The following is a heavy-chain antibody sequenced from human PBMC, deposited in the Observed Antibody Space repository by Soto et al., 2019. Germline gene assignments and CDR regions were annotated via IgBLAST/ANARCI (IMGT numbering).Heavy chain of an antibody. CDR1: GFTFSSYW. CDR3: ARELSFDY. Sequence: PRLSCAASGFTFSSYWMNWVSQAPGMRLEWVDNTKQDGSEKYYVDSVKGRFTISRDNAKNSLSLQMNSLRAEDPAVYYCARELSFDYWGPGTLVTVSS. CDR2: TKQDGSEK. V-gene: IGHV3-7*01. J-gene: IGHJ4*02.